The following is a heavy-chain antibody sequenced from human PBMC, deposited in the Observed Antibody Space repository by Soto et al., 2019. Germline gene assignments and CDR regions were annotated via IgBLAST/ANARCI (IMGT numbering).Heavy chain of an antibody. Sequence: SETLSLTCTVSGGSVSSSSYYWSWIRQPPGKGLEWIGYISTSGSTNHDPSLRSRVTVSVDTFKNQFSLKLSSVTAADTAVYYCATIGIVGATSVDYWGQGTLVTVSS. J-gene: IGHJ4*02. D-gene: IGHD1-26*01. V-gene: IGHV4-61*01. CDR2: ISTSGST. CDR1: GGSVSSSSYY. CDR3: ATIGIVGATSVDY.